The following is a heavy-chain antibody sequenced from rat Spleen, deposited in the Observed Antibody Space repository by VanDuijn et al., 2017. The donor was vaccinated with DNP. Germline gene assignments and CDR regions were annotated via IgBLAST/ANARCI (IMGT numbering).Heavy chain of an antibody. V-gene: IGHV3-1*01. J-gene: IGHJ2*01. CDR3: ARWTRYFDY. D-gene: IGHD1-7*01. CDR1: GYSITSNY. Sequence: EVQLQESGPGLVKPSQSLSLTCSVTGYSITSNYWGWLRKFPGNKMEYIGHISYSGSTNYNPSLRSRISITRDTSKNHFFLHLNSVTTEDTARYYCARWTRYFDYWGQGVMVTVSS. CDR2: ISYSGST.